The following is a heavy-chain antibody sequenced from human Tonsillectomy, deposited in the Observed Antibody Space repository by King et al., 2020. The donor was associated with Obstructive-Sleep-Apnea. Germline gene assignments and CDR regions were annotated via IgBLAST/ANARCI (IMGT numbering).Heavy chain of an antibody. D-gene: IGHD3-10*01. CDR2: IYYSGST. CDR1: GASISSSSYY. J-gene: IGHJ4*02. CDR3: ARDERHSYGSGAYYFDY. Sequence: LQLQESGPGLVKPSETLSLTCTVSGASISSSSYYLGWIRQPPGKGLEWIGRIYYSGSTYFNPSLKSRVTISVDTSKNQFSLKLSSVTAADTAVYSCARDERHSYGSGAYYFDYWGQGTLVTVSS. V-gene: IGHV4-39*07.